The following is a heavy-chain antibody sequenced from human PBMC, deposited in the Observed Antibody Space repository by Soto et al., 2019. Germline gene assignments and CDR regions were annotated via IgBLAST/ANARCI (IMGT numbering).Heavy chain of an antibody. J-gene: IGHJ4*02. CDR3: ATRRTLVE. D-gene: IGHD2-15*01. Sequence: GESLKISCQASESTFTNYWINWVRQVPGKGLEWMGRIDPDDSQTNYSPSVRGHVTISVDKSVNTVYLQWDSLKASDTAIYYCATRRTLVEWGQGTLVTVAS. CDR2: IDPDDSQT. V-gene: IGHV5-10-1*01. CDR1: ESTFTNYW.